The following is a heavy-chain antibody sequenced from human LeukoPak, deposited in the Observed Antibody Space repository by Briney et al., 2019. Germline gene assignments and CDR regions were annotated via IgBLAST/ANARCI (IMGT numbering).Heavy chain of an antibody. CDR1: GFTFSNYV. CDR3: SKKGQNEDYGKPG. Sequence: PGGSLRLSRAASGFTFSNYVVHWVRQAPGKGLEWVAVISHDGSKTYYAESVRGRFTISRDNSENTLYLQMNSLRAEDTAVYYCSKKGQNEDYGKPGWGQGTLVTVSS. CDR2: ISHDGSKT. J-gene: IGHJ4*02. D-gene: IGHD4-17*01. V-gene: IGHV3-30-3*02.